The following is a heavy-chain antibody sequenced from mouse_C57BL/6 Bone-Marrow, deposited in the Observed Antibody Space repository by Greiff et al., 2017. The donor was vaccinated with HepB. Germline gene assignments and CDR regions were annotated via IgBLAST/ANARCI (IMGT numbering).Heavy chain of an antibody. J-gene: IGHJ2*01. Sequence: EVHLVESGGGLVQPGGSLKLSCAASGFTFSDYYMYWVRQTPEKRLEWVAYISNGGGSTYYPDTVKGRFTIYRDNAKNTLYLQMSRLKSEDTAMYYCARHFRDYFDYWGQGTTLTVSS. CDR3: ARHFRDYFDY. V-gene: IGHV5-12*01. CDR2: ISNGGGST. CDR1: GFTFSDYY.